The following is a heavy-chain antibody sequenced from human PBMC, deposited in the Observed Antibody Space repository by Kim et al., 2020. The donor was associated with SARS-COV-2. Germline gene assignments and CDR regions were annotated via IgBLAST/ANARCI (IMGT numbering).Heavy chain of an antibody. Sequence: SETLSLTCTVSGGSISSSFTYWGWIRQPPGKGLEWIGSVYHSGSTYDSPSLKRRVTVSVDTSKNEFSLKVTSVTAADTAVYFCARLPHDSSGYVDCWGQGIRVTVSS. V-gene: IGHV4-39*01. CDR2: VYHSGST. CDR3: ARLPHDSSGYVDC. D-gene: IGHD3-22*01. CDR1: GGSISSSFTY. J-gene: IGHJ1*01.